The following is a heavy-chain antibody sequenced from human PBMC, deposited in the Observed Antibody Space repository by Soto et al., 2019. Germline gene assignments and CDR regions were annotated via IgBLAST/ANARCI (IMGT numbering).Heavy chain of an antibody. CDR1: GGTLSRSA. CDR3: GTGSSWTKVES. D-gene: IGHD6-13*01. CDR2: IIPIFGPV. V-gene: IGHV1-69*01. J-gene: IGHJ4*02. Sequence: QVQLVQSGAEVKKPGSSVKVSCKASGGTLSRSAISWVRQAPGQGLEWMGGIIPIFGPVIYAQKFRGRVSIIADESTRTAYMEMSSLRSEDTAVYYCGTGSSWTKVESWGQGTLVTVSS.